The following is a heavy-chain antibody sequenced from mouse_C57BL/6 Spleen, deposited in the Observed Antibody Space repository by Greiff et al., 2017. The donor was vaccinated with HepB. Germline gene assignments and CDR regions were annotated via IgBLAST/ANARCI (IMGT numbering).Heavy chain of an antibody. CDR2: IYPGDGDT. CDR3: AHSNYGYYAMDY. CDR1: GYAFSSYW. Sequence: VQLVESGAELVKPGASVKISCKASGYAFSSYWMNWVKQRPGKGLEWIGQIYPGDGDTNYNGKFKGKATLTADKSSSTAYMQLSSLTSEDSAVYFCAHSNYGYYAMDYWGQGTSVTVSS. D-gene: IGHD2-5*01. V-gene: IGHV1-80*01. J-gene: IGHJ4*01.